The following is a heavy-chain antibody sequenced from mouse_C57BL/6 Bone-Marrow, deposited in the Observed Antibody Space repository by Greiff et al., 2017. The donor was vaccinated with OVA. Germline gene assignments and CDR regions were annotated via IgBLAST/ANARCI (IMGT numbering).Heavy chain of an antibody. CDR1: GYTFTSYW. CDR3: ARCPVGWLFYYAMDY. V-gene: IGHV1-55*01. Sequence: QVQLQQPGAELVKPGASVKMSCKASGYTFTSYWITWVKQRPGQGLEWIGDIYPGSGSTNYNEKFKSKATLTVDTSSSTAYMQLSSLTSEDSAVYYCARCPVGWLFYYAMDYWGQGTSVTVSS. CDR2: IYPGSGST. J-gene: IGHJ4*01. D-gene: IGHD2-3*01.